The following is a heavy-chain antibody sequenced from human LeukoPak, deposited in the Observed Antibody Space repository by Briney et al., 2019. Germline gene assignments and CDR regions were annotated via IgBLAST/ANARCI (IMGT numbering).Heavy chain of an antibody. CDR1: GFTFSSYG. CDR3: AKSRDWFSNSFDP. V-gene: IGHV3-30*18. J-gene: IGHJ5*02. CDR2: ISYDGSNK. Sequence: GGSLRLSCAASGFTFSSYGMHWVRQAPGKGLEWVAVISYDGSNKYYADSVKGRFTISRDNSKNTLYLQMNSLRAEDTAVYYCAKSRDWFSNSFDPWGQGTLVTVSS. D-gene: IGHD3-9*01.